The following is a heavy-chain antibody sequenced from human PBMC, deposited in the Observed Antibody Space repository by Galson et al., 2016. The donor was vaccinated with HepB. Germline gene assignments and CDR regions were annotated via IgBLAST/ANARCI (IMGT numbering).Heavy chain of an antibody. CDR2: INPSDGTT. J-gene: IGHJ4*02. Sequence: SVKVSCKASGDTLSNHYLHWVRQAPGQGLEWVGVINPSDGTTNCAERFQGRVTMTRDTSTTSFYMELSSLRYEDTAEYSCAREIGGTSYFEYWGQGTLVTVSS. D-gene: IGHD1-7*01. CDR1: GDTLSNHY. CDR3: AREIGGTSYFEY. V-gene: IGHV1-46*01.